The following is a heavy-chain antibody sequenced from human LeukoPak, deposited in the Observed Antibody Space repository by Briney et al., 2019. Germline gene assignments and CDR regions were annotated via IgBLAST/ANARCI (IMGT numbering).Heavy chain of an antibody. Sequence: ASVKVSCKASGYTFTGYYMHWVRQAPGQGLEWMGWINPNSGGTNYAQKFQGRVTMTRDTSISTAYVELSRLRSDDTAVYYCARVRDTAMVTIDYWGQGTLVTVSS. CDR2: INPNSGGT. J-gene: IGHJ4*02. CDR3: ARVRDTAMVTIDY. V-gene: IGHV1-2*02. CDR1: GYTFTGYY. D-gene: IGHD5-18*01.